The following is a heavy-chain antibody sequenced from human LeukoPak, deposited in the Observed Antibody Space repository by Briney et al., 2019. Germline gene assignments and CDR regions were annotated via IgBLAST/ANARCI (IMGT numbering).Heavy chain of an antibody. CDR1: GGSFSGYY. CDR3: ARGSPKLDS. V-gene: IGHV4-34*01. CDR2: INHSGST. J-gene: IGHJ5*01. Sequence: KSSETLSLTCAVYGGSFSGYYWSWIRQPPGKGLEWIGEINHSGSTNYNPSLKSRVTISVDTSKNQFSLKVTSVTAADTAVYYCARGSPKLDSWGQGTPVTVSS.